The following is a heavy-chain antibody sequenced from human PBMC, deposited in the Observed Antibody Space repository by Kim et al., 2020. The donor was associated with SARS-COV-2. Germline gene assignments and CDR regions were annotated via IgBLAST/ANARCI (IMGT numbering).Heavy chain of an antibody. CDR2: IYPGDSDT. V-gene: IGHV5-51*01. J-gene: IGHJ4*02. CDR1: GYSFTSYW. Sequence: GESLKISCKGSGYSFTSYWIGWVRQMPGKGLEWMGIIYPGDSDTRYSPSFQGQVTISADKSISTAYLQWSSLKASDTAMYYCARAGSRSVATALMRYWGQGTLVTVSS. CDR3: ARAGSRSVATALMRY. D-gene: IGHD5-12*01.